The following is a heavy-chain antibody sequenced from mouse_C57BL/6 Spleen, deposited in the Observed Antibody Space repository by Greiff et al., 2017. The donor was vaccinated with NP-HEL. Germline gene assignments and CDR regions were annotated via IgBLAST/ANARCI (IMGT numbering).Heavy chain of an antibody. CDR1: GFTFSSYT. CDR3: ARRSLTGTGAMDY. J-gene: IGHJ4*01. D-gene: IGHD4-1*01. Sequence: EVMLVESGGGLVKPGGSLKLSCAASGFTFSSYTMSWVRQTPEKRLEWVATLSGGGGNTYYPDSVKGRFTISRDNAKNTLYLQMSSLRSEDTALYYCARRSLTGTGAMDYWGQGTSVTVSS. CDR2: LSGGGGNT. V-gene: IGHV5-9*01.